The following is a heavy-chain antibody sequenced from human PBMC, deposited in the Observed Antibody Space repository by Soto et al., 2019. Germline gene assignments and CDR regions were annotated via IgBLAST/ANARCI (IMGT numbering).Heavy chain of an antibody. CDR3: ASPPVPTQWELPYYFDY. V-gene: IGHV3-30-3*01. Sequence: GGSLRLSCAASGFTFSSYAMHWVRQAPGKGLEWVAVISYDGSNKYYADSVKGRFTISRDNSKNTLYLQMNSLRAEDTAVYYCASPPVPTQWELPYYFDYWGQGTLVTVSS. D-gene: IGHD1-26*01. CDR2: ISYDGSNK. J-gene: IGHJ4*02. CDR1: GFTFSSYA.